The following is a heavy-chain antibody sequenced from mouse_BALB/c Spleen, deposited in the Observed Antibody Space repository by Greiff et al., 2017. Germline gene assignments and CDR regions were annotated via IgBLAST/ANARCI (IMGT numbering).Heavy chain of an antibody. V-gene: IGHV5-6-5*01. CDR3: ARFTTATGFAY. D-gene: IGHD1-2*01. J-gene: IGHJ3*01. CDR1: GFTFSSYA. Sequence: DVKLVESGGGLVKPGGSLKLSCAASGFTFSSYAMSWVRQTPEKRLEWVASISSGGSTYYPDSVKGRFTISRDNARNILYLQMSSLRSEDTAMYYCARFTTATGFAYWGQGTLVTVSA. CDR2: ISSGGST.